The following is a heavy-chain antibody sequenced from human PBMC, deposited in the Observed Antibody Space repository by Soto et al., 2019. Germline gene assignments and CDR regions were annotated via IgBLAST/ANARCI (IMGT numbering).Heavy chain of an antibody. Sequence: QVQLQQWGAGLLKPSETLSLTCAVYGGSFSGYYWSWIRQPPGKGLEWIGEITHSGSTNYNPSLKSRVTISVDTSKNQFSLKLSSVTAADTAVYYCARIGRNYYYGMDVWGKGTTVTVSS. V-gene: IGHV4-34*01. CDR1: GGSFSGYY. J-gene: IGHJ6*04. CDR2: ITHSGST. CDR3: ARIGRNYYYGMDV.